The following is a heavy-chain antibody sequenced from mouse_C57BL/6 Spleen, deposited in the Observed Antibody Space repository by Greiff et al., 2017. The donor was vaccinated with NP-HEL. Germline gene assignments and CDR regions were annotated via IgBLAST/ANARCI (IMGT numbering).Heavy chain of an antibody. J-gene: IGHJ4*01. CDR2: ISDGGSYT. CDR3: AREGDSSGYAMDY. CDR1: GFTFSSYA. Sequence: EVKVVESGGGLVKPGGSLKLSCAASGFTFSSYAMSWVRQTPEKRLEWVATISDGGSYTYYPDNVKGRFTISRDNAKNNLYLQMSHLKSEDTAMYYCAREGDSSGYAMDYWGQGTSGTVSS. D-gene: IGHD3-2*02. V-gene: IGHV5-4*01.